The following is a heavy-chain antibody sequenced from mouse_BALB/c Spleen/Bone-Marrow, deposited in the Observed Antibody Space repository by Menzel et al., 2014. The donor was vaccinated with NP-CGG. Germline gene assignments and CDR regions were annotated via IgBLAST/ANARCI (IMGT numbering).Heavy chain of an antibody. Sequence: VQLQQSGAELGTSGASVKMSCKASDYTFTDNWIYWVKQRPGQGLEWIGAIDTSDSYTNYNQKFMGKASLTVDASSSTAYMQVSSLTSDDSAVYYCARGGHDFSLDYWGQGTSVTVSS. V-gene: IGHV1-69*02. CDR2: IDTSDSYT. D-gene: IGHD2-4*01. J-gene: IGHJ4*01. CDR3: ARGGHDFSLDY. CDR1: DYTFTDNW.